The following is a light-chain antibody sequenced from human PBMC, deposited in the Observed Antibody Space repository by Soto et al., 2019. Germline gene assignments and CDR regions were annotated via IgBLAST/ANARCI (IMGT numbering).Light chain of an antibody. V-gene: IGKV1-6*01. J-gene: IGKJ4*01. Sequence: AIQMTQSPSSLSASVGDRVTITCRASQGIRNDLGWYQQNPGKAPKLLIYAAASLQSGVPSRFSGSGSGTEVTLTIISLQPEDFATYYWLQDYNYPFLTFGGGTKVEIK. CDR1: QGIRND. CDR2: AAA. CDR3: LQDYNYPFLT.